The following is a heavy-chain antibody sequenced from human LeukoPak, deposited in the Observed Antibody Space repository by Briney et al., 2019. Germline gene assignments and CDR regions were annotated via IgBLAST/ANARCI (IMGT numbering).Heavy chain of an antibody. Sequence: LSGGSLRLSCAASGFTFSSYWMSWVRQSPGKGLEWVANIKQDGSEKYYVDSVKGRFTISRDNAKNSLYLQMNSLRAEDTAVYYCASDPLYCSSTSCYVRAYWGQGTLVTVSS. CDR2: IKQDGSEK. CDR1: GFTFSSYW. V-gene: IGHV3-7*01. D-gene: IGHD2-2*01. J-gene: IGHJ4*02. CDR3: ASDPLYCSSTSCYVRAY.